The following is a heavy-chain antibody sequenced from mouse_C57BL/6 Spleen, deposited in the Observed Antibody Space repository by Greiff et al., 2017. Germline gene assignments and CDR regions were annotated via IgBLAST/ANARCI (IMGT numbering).Heavy chain of an antibody. V-gene: IGHV5-9*01. Sequence: EVQLVESGGGLVKPGGSLKLSCAASGFTFSSYTMSWVRQTPEKRLEWVATISGGGGNTYYPDSVKGRFTLSRDTAKNTLYLQMSSLRSEDTALYYCAIATLVAHWYFDVWGTGTTVTVSS. CDR3: AIATLVAHWYFDV. CDR1: GFTFSSYT. J-gene: IGHJ1*03. D-gene: IGHD1-1*01. CDR2: ISGGGGNT.